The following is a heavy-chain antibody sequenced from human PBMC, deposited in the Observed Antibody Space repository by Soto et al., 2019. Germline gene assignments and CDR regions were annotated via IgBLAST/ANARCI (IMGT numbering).Heavy chain of an antibody. D-gene: IGHD1-26*01. V-gene: IGHV3-74*02. CDR1: GFTFSSYA. CDR3: VTAWADY. J-gene: IGHJ4*02. CDR2: INSDGSYI. Sequence: EVHLLDSGGDLVQPGGSLRLSCAASGFTFSSYAMSWVRQAPGKGLEWVSRINSDGSYINYADSVKGRFTVSRDNAKNTLYLQMNSLRAEDTAVYYCVTAWADYWGQGTLVTVSS.